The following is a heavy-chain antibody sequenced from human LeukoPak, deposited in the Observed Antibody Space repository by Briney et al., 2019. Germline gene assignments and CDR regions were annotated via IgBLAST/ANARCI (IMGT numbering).Heavy chain of an antibody. CDR2: MRTAGDT. Sequence: GGSLRLSCAASGFSFSFYDMHWVRQPSGKGLEWVSTMRTAGDTYFPGSVRGRFTISRENDKNSLYLQMNNLKAGDTAIYYCARAIGGGASGFDFWGQGTLVTVSS. D-gene: IGHD2-15*01. J-gene: IGHJ4*02. CDR3: ARAIGGGASGFDF. CDR1: GFSFSFYD. V-gene: IGHV3-13*01.